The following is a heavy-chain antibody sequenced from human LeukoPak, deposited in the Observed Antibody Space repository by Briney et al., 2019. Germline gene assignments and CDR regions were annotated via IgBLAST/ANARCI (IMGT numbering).Heavy chain of an antibody. CDR3: ARDQLYCTGGICYLDY. V-gene: IGHV3-74*01. Sequence: GGSLRLSCAASGFTFSSYWMHWVRQAPGKGLVWVSRINSDGRSTSSADSVKGRFTISRDNAKNTLYLQMNSLRTEDTAVYYCARDQLYCTGGICYLDYWGQGTLVTVSS. CDR2: INSDGRST. J-gene: IGHJ4*02. CDR1: GFTFSSYW. D-gene: IGHD2-8*02.